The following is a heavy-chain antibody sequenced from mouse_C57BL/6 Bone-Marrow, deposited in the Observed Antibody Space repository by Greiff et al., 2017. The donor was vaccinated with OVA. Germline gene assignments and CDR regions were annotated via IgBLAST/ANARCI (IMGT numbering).Heavy chain of an antibody. CDR1: GFSLTSYG. V-gene: IGHV2-6*01. J-gene: IGHJ1*03. Sequence: VKLMESGPGLVAPSQSLSITCTVSGFSLTSYGVDWVRQSPGTGLEWLGVIWGVGSTNYNSALKSRLSISKDNSKSQVFLKMNSLQTDDTAMYYWASEDYYGSSPLWYFDVWGTGTTVTVSS. CDR3: ASEDYYGSSPLWYFDV. D-gene: IGHD1-1*01. CDR2: IWGVGST.